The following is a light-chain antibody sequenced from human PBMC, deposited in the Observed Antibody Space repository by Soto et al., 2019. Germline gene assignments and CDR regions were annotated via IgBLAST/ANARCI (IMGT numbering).Light chain of an antibody. CDR1: HSISSW. J-gene: IGKJ1*01. Sequence: DIQMTQSPSTLSASVGDRVTITCRASHSISSWLAWYQQKAGKAPKLLIYDASSLESGVPSRFSGSGSGTEFTLTISSLQPDDFATYYCQQYNSYSGTFGQGTKVELK. CDR3: QQYNSYSGT. V-gene: IGKV1-5*01. CDR2: DAS.